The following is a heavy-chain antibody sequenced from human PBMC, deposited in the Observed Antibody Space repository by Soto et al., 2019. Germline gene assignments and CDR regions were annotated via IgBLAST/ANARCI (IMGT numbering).Heavy chain of an antibody. CDR3: TRQTDAVQWLVVPTDYNFDY. CDR2: IRSKTNSYAT. V-gene: IGHV3-73*01. J-gene: IGHJ4*02. Sequence: GGSLRLSCAASGFTFGGSAMHWVRQASGKGLEWVGHIRSKTNSYATAYAESVKGRFTISRDDSMNTAYLQMNSLKTEDTAFYFCTRQTDAVQWLVVPTDYNFDYWGQGTLVTVSS. CDR1: GFTFGGSA. D-gene: IGHD6-19*01.